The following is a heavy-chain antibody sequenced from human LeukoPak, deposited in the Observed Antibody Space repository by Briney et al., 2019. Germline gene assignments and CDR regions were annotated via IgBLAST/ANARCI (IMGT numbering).Heavy chain of an antibody. V-gene: IGHV3-13*01. CDR3: ARGSVRVGMDV. J-gene: IGHJ6*02. CDR2: IGTVGDT. Sequence: GGSLRLSCEASGITFSTSDMHWVRQAPGKGLEWVSVIGTVGDTYYADSVKGRFTISRENAKNSLYLQMNSLRAGDTAVYYCARGSVRVGMDVWGQGTTVTVSS. D-gene: IGHD6-13*01. CDR1: GITFSTSD.